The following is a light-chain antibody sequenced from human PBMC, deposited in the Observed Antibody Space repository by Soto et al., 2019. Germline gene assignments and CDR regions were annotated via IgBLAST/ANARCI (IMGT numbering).Light chain of an antibody. V-gene: IGKV1-39*01. CDR3: QHTYTTVT. Sequence: DIQMTQSPSSLSASVGDRITFTCRASQSISSSLNWYQHKPGKAPKLLIYSTSNLQSGVPSRFRGSGYGTEFTLTISSLQPEDFATYFCQHTYTTVTFGQGTKVEIK. CDR1: QSISSS. CDR2: STS. J-gene: IGKJ1*01.